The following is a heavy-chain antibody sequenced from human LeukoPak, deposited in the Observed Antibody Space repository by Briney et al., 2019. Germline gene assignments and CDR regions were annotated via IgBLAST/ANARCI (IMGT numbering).Heavy chain of an antibody. CDR2: MSGSVGST. D-gene: IGHD6-13*01. Sequence: PGGSLRLSCAASGFTFSSYAMSWVRQAPEKGLEWGSAMSGSVGSTYYADSVKCRFTISRDNSKNTLYLQMNSLRAEDTAVYYCAKKGAAAGKLFDYWGQGTLVTVSS. CDR1: GFTFSSYA. J-gene: IGHJ4*02. V-gene: IGHV3-23*01. CDR3: AKKGAAAGKLFDY.